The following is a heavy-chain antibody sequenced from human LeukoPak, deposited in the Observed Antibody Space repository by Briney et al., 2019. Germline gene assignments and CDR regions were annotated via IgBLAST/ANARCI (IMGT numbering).Heavy chain of an antibody. J-gene: IGHJ4*02. D-gene: IGHD3-3*01. CDR3: ARDGGYDFWSGYLFGDY. V-gene: IGHV3-7*01. CDR2: IKQDGSEK. CDR1: GFTFSSYA. Sequence: PGGSLRLSCAASGFTFSSYAMSWVRQAPGKGLEWVANIKQDGSEKYYVDSVKGRFTISRDNAKNSLYLQMNSLRAEDTAVYYCARDGGYDFWSGYLFGDYWGQGTLVTVSS.